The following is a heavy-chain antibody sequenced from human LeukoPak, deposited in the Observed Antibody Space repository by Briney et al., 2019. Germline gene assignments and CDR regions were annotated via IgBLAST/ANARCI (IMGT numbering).Heavy chain of an antibody. Sequence: SETLSLTCTVSGDSITSYYWSWIRQPAGKGLEWIGRIYTSAGANYNPSLKGRVIMSVDTSKNQFSLRLTSVTAADTAVYYCATRVGSWPRFDYWGQGTLVTVSS. D-gene: IGHD6-13*01. CDR1: GDSITSYY. CDR3: ATRVGSWPRFDY. J-gene: IGHJ4*02. V-gene: IGHV4-4*07. CDR2: IYTSAGA.